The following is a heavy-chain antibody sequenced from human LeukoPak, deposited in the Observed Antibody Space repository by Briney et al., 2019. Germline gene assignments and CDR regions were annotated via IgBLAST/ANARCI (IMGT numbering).Heavy chain of an antibody. CDR2: ISYDGSDE. CDR3: AREGQWAPRSPGNYPYMDV. V-gene: IGHV3-30*04. CDR1: GFISNMYA. D-gene: IGHD6-19*01. J-gene: IGHJ6*03. Sequence: GGSLTLSCGASGFISNMYAIHWVRQAPGKGLEWVAVISYDGSDEKYADFVKGRFTISRDSSKNTLSLQMNSLRVEDTAVYYCAREGQWAPRSPGNYPYMDVWGRGTTVTVSS.